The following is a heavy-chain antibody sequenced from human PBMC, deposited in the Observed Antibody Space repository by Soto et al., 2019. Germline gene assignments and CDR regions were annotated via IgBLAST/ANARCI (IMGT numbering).Heavy chain of an antibody. CDR2: IYWDDDK. Sequence: QITLKESGPTLVKPTQTLTLTCTFSGFSLSTSGVGVGWIRQPPGKALEWLALIYWDDDKRYSPSLKSRLTITTDTSKNQVVLTMTNMDPVDTATYYCAHRRGYGDNSHYYTMDVWGQGTTVTVSS. D-gene: IGHD4-17*01. V-gene: IGHV2-5*02. CDR3: AHRRGYGDNSHYYTMDV. CDR1: GFSLSTSGVG. J-gene: IGHJ6*02.